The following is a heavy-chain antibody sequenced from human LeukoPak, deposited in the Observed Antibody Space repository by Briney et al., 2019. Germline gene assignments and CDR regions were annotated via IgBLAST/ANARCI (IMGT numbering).Heavy chain of an antibody. J-gene: IGHJ4*02. CDR2: INHSGRT. Sequence: SETLSLTCAVYGGSFSGYYWRWFRQPPGKGLEWIGEINHSGRTNYNPSLKSRVTISVDTSKKRFSLRLSSVTAADTALYYCARKVAMGPRRWDYCGEGTLVTVSS. CDR1: GGSFSGYY. V-gene: IGHV4-34*01. D-gene: IGHD5-18*01. CDR3: ARKVAMGPRRWDY.